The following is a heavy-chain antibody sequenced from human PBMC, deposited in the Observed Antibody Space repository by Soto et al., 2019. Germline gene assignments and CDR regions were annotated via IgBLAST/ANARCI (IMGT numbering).Heavy chain of an antibody. J-gene: IGHJ3*02. D-gene: IGHD3-10*01. Sequence: GESLKISCKGSGYSFTSYWIGWARQMPGKGLEWMGIIYPGDSDTRYSPSFQGQVTISADKSISTAYLQWSSLKASDTAMYYCARHRGEWFGELPDAFDIWGQGTMVTVSS. CDR3: ARHRGEWFGELPDAFDI. V-gene: IGHV5-51*01. CDR1: GYSFTSYW. CDR2: IYPGDSDT.